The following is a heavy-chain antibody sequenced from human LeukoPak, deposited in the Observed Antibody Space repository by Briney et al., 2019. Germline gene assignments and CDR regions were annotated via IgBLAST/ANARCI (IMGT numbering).Heavy chain of an antibody. J-gene: IGHJ4*02. CDR2: IDPSDSYT. D-gene: IGHD3-10*02. CDR3: ARHVFGEPNQLDY. CDR1: GYSFTSYW. V-gene: IGHV5-10-1*01. Sequence: GESLKISCKGSGYSFTSYWISWVRQMPGKGLEWMGRIDPSDSYTNYSPSFQGHVTISADKSISTAYLQWSSLKASDTAMYYCARHVFGEPNQLDYWGQGTLVNVSS.